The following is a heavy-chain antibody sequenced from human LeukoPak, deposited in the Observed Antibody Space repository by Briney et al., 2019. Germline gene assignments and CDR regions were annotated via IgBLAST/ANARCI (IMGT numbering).Heavy chain of an antibody. CDR1: GGTFSSYA. CDR3: ARGPPKFGVVTDYYYYMDV. J-gene: IGHJ6*03. CDR2: IIPIFGTA. Sequence: SVKVSCKASGGTFSSYAISWVRQAPGQGLEWMGGIIPIFGTANYAQKFQGRVTITADESTSTAYMELSSLRSEDTAVHYCARGPPKFGVVTDYYYYMDVWGKGTTVTVSS. D-gene: IGHD3-3*01. V-gene: IGHV1-69*13.